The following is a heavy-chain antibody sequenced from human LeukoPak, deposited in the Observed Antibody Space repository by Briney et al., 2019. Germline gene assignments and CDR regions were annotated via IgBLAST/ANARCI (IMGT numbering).Heavy chain of an antibody. Sequence: PSETLSLTCTVSGGSISSSSYYWGWLRQPPGKGLEWIGSIYYSGSTYYNPSLKSRVTISVDTSKNQFSLKLSSVTAADTAVYYCARHPGLNYGSGRPENWFDPWGQGTLVTVSS. CDR1: GGSISSSSYY. CDR3: ARHPGLNYGSGRPENWFDP. CDR2: IYYSGST. V-gene: IGHV4-39*01. J-gene: IGHJ5*02. D-gene: IGHD3-10*01.